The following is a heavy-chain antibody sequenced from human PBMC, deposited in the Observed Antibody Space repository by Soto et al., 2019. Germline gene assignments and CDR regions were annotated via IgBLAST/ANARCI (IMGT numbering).Heavy chain of an antibody. V-gene: IGHV3-30*18. CDR2: ISYDGSNK. D-gene: IGHD4-17*01. CDR1: GFTFSSYG. J-gene: IGHJ4*02. Sequence: QVQLVESGGGVVQPGRSLRLSCAASGFTFSSYGMHWVRQAPGKGLEWVAVISYDGSNKYYADSVKGRFTISRDNSKNTLYLQMNSLRAEDTAVYYCAKDDDYGDLRPPFDYWGQGTLVTVSS. CDR3: AKDDDYGDLRPPFDY.